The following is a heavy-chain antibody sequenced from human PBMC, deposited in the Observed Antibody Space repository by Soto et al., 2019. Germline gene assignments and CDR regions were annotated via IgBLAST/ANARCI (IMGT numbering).Heavy chain of an antibody. CDR1: GFTFSSYA. CDR3: VKDDRILGRRYFDL. Sequence: GGSLRLSCAASGFTFSSYAMTWVRQSPGKGLEWVSSISFSDGGTYYADSVKGRLTISRDNSKNTLFLQMNSLRVEDTAVYYCVKDDRILGRRYFDLWGRGTLVTVSS. J-gene: IGHJ2*01. V-gene: IGHV3-23*01. CDR2: ISFSDGGT. D-gene: IGHD2-15*01.